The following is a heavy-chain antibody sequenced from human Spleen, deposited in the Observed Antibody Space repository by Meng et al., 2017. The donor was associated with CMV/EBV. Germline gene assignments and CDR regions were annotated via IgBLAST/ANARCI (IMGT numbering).Heavy chain of an antibody. CDR2: INNRGSTI. J-gene: IGHJ6*02. V-gene: IGHV3-48*03. D-gene: IGHD3-16*02. Sequence: GESLKISCAASRFSVATYQINWVRQAPGKGLEWLSYINNRGSTIYYADSVKGRFTVSRDNAKRSVYLQMSSLRAEDTAVYYCARVDGYDYVRGTYRTYYYYGMDIWGQGTTVTVSS. CDR3: ARVDGYDYVRGTYRTYYYYGMDI. CDR1: RFSVATYQ.